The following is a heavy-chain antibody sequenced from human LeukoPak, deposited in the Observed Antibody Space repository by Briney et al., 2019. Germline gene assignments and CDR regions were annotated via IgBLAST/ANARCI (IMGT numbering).Heavy chain of an antibody. J-gene: IGHJ6*02. CDR3: ARGPDYDFWSGYHDYYYGMDV. V-gene: IGHV1-3*01. D-gene: IGHD3-3*01. CDR1: GYTFTSYG. Sequence: GASVKVSCKASGYTFTSYGISWVRQAPGQRLEWMGWINAGNGNTKYSQKFQGRVTITRDTSASTAYMELSSLRSEDTAVYYCARGPDYDFWSGYHDYYYGMDVWGQGTTVTVSS. CDR2: INAGNGNT.